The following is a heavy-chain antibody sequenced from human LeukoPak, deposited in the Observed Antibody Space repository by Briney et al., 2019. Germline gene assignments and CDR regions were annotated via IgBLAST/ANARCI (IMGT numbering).Heavy chain of an antibody. CDR2: ISSSSSYI. V-gene: IGHV3-21*01. Sequence: GGSLRLSCAASGFTFSSYSMNWVRQAPGKGLEWVSSISSSSSYIYYADSVKGRFTISRDNAKNSLYLQMNSLRAEDTAVYYCARDMHCGAGMDVWGQGTTVTVSS. D-gene: IGHD2-2*01. CDR1: GFTFSSYS. CDR3: ARDMHCGAGMDV. J-gene: IGHJ6*02.